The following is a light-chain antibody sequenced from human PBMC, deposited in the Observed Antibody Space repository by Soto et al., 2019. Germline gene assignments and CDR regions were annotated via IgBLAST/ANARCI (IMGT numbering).Light chain of an antibody. Sequence: EIVLTQSPGTLSLSPGERATLSCRVSQSVSSNLAWYQQKPGQAPRLLIYGASTRATGIPARFSGSGSGTEFTLTISSLQSEDFAVYYCQQYNNWTTFGQGTRLEIK. CDR1: QSVSSN. J-gene: IGKJ5*01. CDR2: GAS. V-gene: IGKV3-15*01. CDR3: QQYNNWTT.